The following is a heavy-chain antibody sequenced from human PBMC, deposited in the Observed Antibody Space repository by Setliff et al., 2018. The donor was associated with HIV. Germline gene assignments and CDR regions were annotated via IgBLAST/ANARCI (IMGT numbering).Heavy chain of an antibody. J-gene: IGHJ4*02. D-gene: IGHD2-15*01. CDR1: GYTFTGYY. Sequence: RASVKVSCKASGYTFTGYYMHWVRQAPGQGLEWMGWINPNSGGTNYAQKFQGRVTMTRDTSISTAYMELSRLRSDDTAVYYCARGYCSGGSCYAPFDYWGQGTLVTV. CDR3: ARGYCSGGSCYAPFDY. CDR2: INPNSGGT. V-gene: IGHV1-2*02.